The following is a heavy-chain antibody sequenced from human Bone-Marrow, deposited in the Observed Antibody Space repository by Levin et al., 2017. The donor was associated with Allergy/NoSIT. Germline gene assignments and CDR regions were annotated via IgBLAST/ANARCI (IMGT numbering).Heavy chain of an antibody. CDR3: ARVALPRYCTSTSCSDSGYYFDY. J-gene: IGHJ4*02. V-gene: IGHV3-13*04. D-gene: IGHD2-2*01. CDR2: IGTAADS. CDR1: GFTFSSYD. Sequence: GGSLRLSCAASGFTFSSYDMHWVRQATGRGLEWVSAIGTAADSYYSGSVKGRFTVSRDNAKNSFYLQMNSLRAGDTAGSYCARVALPRYCTSTSCSDSGYYFDYWGQGTLVTVSS.